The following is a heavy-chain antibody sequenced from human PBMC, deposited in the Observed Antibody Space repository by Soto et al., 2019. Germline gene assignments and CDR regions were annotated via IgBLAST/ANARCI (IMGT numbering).Heavy chain of an antibody. CDR1: GYTFTSYG. CDR3: ACGMTYCSSTRCYWNSDY. Sequence: QVQLVQSGAEVKKPGASVKVSCKASGYTFTSYGISWVRQAPGQGLEWMGWISAYNGNTNYAQKLQGRVTMTTGTSTSTVYVELRSLRSDDTAVYYCACGMTYCSSTRCYWNSDYWGQGTLVTVSS. CDR2: ISAYNGNT. V-gene: IGHV1-18*01. D-gene: IGHD2-2*01. J-gene: IGHJ4*02.